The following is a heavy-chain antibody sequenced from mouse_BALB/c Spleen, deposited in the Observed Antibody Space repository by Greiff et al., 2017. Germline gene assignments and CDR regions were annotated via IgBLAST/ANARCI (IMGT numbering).Heavy chain of an antibody. CDR2: INPSTGYT. CDR1: GYPFPSYW. D-gene: IGHD1-1*01. V-gene: IGHV1-7*01. J-gene: IGHJ2*01. CDR3: ARADYGSSYLDY. Sequence: VKLLESGAELAKPGASVKMSCKASGYPFPSYWMHWVKQRPGQGLEWIGYINPSTGYTEYNQKFKDKATLTADKSSSTAYMQLSSLTSEDSAVYYCARADYGSSYLDYWGQGTTLTVSS.